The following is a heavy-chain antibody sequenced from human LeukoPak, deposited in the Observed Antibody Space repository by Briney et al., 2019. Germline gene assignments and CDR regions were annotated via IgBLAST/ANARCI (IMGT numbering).Heavy chain of an antibody. J-gene: IGHJ4*02. V-gene: IGHV4-38-2*01. CDR1: GYSIANGYH. Sequence: SETLSLTCSVSGYSIANGYHWAWVRQPPGKRLEWLGSIYQSGSTYDNLSLKSRLTMSVDTSKNQFSLTMRAVTAADTALYYCARSEINDYMRFWGQEILVTVSS. D-gene: IGHD4-11*01. CDR2: IYQSGST. CDR3: ARSEINDYMRF.